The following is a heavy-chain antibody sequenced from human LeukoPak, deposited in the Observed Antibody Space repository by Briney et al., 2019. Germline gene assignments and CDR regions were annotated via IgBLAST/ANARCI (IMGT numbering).Heavy chain of an antibody. D-gene: IGHD3-22*01. V-gene: IGHV4-59*01. Sequence: SETLSLTCTVAGGSISRYYWSWIRQPPGKGLEWIGNIYYSGSTNYNPSLKSRVTISVDTSKNQFSLKLSSVTAADTAVYYCTRGSIAYYYMDVWGKGTTVTISS. CDR1: GGSISRYY. J-gene: IGHJ6*03. CDR3: TRGSIAYYYMDV. CDR2: IYYSGST.